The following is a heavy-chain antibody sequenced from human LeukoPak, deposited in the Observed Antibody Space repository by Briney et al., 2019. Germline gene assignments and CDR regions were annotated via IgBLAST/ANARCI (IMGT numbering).Heavy chain of an antibody. CDR1: GFTFGSYS. J-gene: IGHJ4*02. V-gene: IGHV3-21*01. D-gene: IGHD1-20*01. CDR3: ARDPPFIIGTTFFDY. Sequence: GGSLRLSCAASGFTFGSYSMNWVRQAPGKGLGWVSSISTSSTYIYYADSVKGRFTISRDNAKNSLYLQMNSLRAEDTAVYYCARDPPFIIGTTFFDYWGQGTLVTVSS. CDR2: ISTSSTYI.